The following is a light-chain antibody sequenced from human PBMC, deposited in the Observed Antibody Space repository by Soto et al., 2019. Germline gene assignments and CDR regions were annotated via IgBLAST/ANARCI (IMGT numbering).Light chain of an antibody. CDR1: QTISSW. J-gene: IGKJ1*01. Sequence: IQMNQSPSTLSGSEGDRVTITCRASQTISSWLAWYQQKPGKAPKLLIYKASTLKSGVPSRFSGSGSGTEFTLTISSLQPDDFATYYCQHYNSYSEAFGQGTKVDIK. CDR2: KAS. V-gene: IGKV1-5*03. CDR3: QHYNSYSEA.